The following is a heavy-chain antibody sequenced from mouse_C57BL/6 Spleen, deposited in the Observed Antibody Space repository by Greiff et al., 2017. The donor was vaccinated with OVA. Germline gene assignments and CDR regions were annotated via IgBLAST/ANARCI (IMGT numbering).Heavy chain of an antibody. CDR1: GFTFSDYG. J-gene: IGHJ2*01. D-gene: IGHD3-1*01. CDR3: ARHDLGFDY. CDR2: ISSGSSTI. Sequence: EVHLVESGGGLVKPGGSLKLSCAASGFTFSDYGMHWVRQAPEKGLEWVAYISSGSSTIYYADTVKGRFTISRDNAKNTLFLQMTSLRSEDTAMYYCARHDLGFDYWGQGTTLTVSS. V-gene: IGHV5-17*01.